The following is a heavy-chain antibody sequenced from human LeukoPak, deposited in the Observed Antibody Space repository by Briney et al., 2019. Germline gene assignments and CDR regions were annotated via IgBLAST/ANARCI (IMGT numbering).Heavy chain of an antibody. V-gene: IGHV5-51*01. J-gene: IGHJ5*02. D-gene: IGHD2-2*01. Sequence: GESLKISCKGSEYSFTTYWIGWVRQMPGKGLEWMGIIYPGDSDTRYSPSFQGQVTISADKSISTAYLQWSSLKASDTAMYYCARGIYCSSTSCSHWFDPWGQGTLVTVSS. CDR3: ARGIYCSSTSCSHWFDP. CDR1: EYSFTTYW. CDR2: IYPGDSDT.